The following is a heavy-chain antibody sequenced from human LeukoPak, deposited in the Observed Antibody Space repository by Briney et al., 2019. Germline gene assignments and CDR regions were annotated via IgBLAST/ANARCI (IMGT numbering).Heavy chain of an antibody. J-gene: IGHJ4*02. D-gene: IGHD6-6*01. CDR1: GFSLSGHW. V-gene: IGHV3-74*01. CDR3: ARGPNSNWSGLDF. Sequence: GGSLRLSCTASGFSLSGHWMHWARQLPGKGLVWVSRISPTGCTTSYADSVKGRFTVSRDNAKNTLYLQVNNLRAEDTAVYYCARGPNSNWSGLDFWGQGTLLTVSS. CDR2: ISPTGCTT.